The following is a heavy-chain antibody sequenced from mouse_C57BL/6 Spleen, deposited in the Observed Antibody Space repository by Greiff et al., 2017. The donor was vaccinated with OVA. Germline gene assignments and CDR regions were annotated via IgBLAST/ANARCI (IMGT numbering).Heavy chain of an antibody. CDR3: ARGSPYGDYAMDY. CDR1: GYTFTDYY. CDR2: INPNNGGT. D-gene: IGHD1-1*02. V-gene: IGHV1-26*01. Sequence: VQLQQSGPELVKPGASVKISCKASGYTFTDYYMNWVKQSHGKSLEWIGDINPNNGGTSYNQKFKGKATLTVDKSSSTAYMELRSLTSEDSAVYYCARGSPYGDYAMDYWGQGTSVTVSS. J-gene: IGHJ4*01.